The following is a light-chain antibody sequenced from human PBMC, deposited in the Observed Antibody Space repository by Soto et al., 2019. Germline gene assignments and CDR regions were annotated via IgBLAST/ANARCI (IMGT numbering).Light chain of an antibody. J-gene: IGLJ1*01. CDR2: DDN. Sequence: SVPSLPPSVSAAPGQKLTISCSGNSSNIGGNSVSWYQQLPGTAPKLLIYDDNKRPSGIPDRFSVSKSCTSATLGITGFQTGDEADYYCGSWDSSLSAYVFGTGTKVTVL. V-gene: IGLV1-51*01. CDR3: GSWDSSLSAYV. CDR1: SSNIGGNS.